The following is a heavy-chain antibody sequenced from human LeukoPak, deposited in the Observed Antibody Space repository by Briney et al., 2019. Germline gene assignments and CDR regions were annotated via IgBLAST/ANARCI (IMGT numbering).Heavy chain of an antibody. CDR2: INSDGSST. V-gene: IGHV3-74*01. Sequence: GGSLRLSCTASGFAFSTYWMHWVRQAPGKGLVWVSRINSDGSSTTYADSVKGRFTTSRDNAKDTVYLQMNSLRAEDTAVYYCAREKAYGMDLWGQGTTVTVSS. CDR3: AREKAYGMDL. CDR1: GFAFSTYW. J-gene: IGHJ6*02.